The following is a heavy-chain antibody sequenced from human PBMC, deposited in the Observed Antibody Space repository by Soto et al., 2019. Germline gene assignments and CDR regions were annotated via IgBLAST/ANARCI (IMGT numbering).Heavy chain of an antibody. CDR3: ARDSYDSGGRPTIDY. V-gene: IGHV4-34*01. D-gene: IGHD3-22*01. J-gene: IGHJ4*02. Sequence: SETLSLTCAVYGGSFSGYYWSWIRQPPGKGLEWIGEINHSGSTNYNPSLKSRVTISVDTSKNQFSLKLSSVTAADTAVYYCARDSYDSGGRPTIDYWGQGTLVTVS. CDR1: GGSFSGYY. CDR2: INHSGST.